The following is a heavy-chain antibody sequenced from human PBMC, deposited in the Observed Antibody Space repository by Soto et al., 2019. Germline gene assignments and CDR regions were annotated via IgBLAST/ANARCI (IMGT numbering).Heavy chain of an antibody. Sequence: SSETLALICAVSGGSFSDYYWSWISQPPGEGLEWIGEINHSGGTNYNDSLKSRVTISVDTSKNQFSLRVRSVTAADTAVYYCARIRGLGEVSPYFDHWGEGARVTVSS. D-gene: IGHD3-16*01. CDR3: ARIRGLGEVSPYFDH. CDR2: INHSGGT. CDR1: GGSFSDYY. V-gene: IGHV4-34*01. J-gene: IGHJ4*02.